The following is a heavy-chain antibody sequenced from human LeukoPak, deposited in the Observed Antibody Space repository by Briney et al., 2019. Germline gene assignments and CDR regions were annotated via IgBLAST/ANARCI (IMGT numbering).Heavy chain of an antibody. CDR2: ISRSGETT. V-gene: IGHV3-23*01. CDR1: GFTFSSYA. CDR3: AKFFAPSGGASGWTWAIDY. D-gene: IGHD6-25*01. J-gene: IGHJ4*02. Sequence: GGSLRLSCAASGFTFSSYAMHWVRQAPGKGLEWVSAISRSGETTHYAGSVRGRFTISRDNFKNTLYLQMNSLRVEDSALYYCAKFFAPSGGASGWTWAIDYWGQGTLVTVSS.